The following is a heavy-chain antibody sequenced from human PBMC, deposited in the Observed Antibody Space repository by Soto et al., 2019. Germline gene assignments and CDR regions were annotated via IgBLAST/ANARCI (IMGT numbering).Heavy chain of an antibody. CDR3: ARVPRYNWNYAVDY. D-gene: IGHD1-7*01. CDR2: ISAYNGNT. CDR1: GYTFTIYG. J-gene: IGHJ4*01. V-gene: IGHV1-18*01. Sequence: ASVKVSCKASGYTFTIYGISWVRQAPGQRLEWMGWISAYNGNTRYAQKFQGRVTMSRDTSASTAYMEMSSLRFEDTAVYYCARVPRYNWNYAVDYWGHGTLVTVSS.